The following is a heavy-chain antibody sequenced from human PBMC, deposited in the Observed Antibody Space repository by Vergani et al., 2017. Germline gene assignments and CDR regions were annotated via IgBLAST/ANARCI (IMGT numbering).Heavy chain of an antibody. CDR1: GYTFTSYY. D-gene: IGHD2-2*01. CDR3: AGGQSQLLFYYYYYMDV. J-gene: IGHJ6*03. CDR2: INPSGGST. Sequence: QVQLVQSGAEVKKPGASVKVSCKASGYTFTSYYMHWVRQAPGQGLEWMGIINPSGGSTSYAQKFQGRVTMTRDTSTNTVYMELSSLRSEDTAVYYCAGGQSQLLFYYYYYMDVWGKGTTVTVSS. V-gene: IGHV1-46*03.